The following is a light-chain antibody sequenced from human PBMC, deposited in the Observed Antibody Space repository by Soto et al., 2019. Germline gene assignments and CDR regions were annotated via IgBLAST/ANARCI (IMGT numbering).Light chain of an antibody. J-gene: IGLJ3*02. CDR3: FLFYHHDWV. V-gene: IGLV7-46*01. CDR2: DTN. Sequence: QAVVTQEPSLTVSPGGTVTFTCGSSTGAVTDGLFPYWIQQKPGQAPRTLIFDTNNKHPWTPDRFSGSLLGGKAALSLSGAQPEDEADYFCFLFYHHDWVFGGGTKLTVL. CDR1: TGAVTDGLF.